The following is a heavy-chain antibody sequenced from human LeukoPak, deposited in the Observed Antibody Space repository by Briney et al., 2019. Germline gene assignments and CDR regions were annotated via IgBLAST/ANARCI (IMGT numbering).Heavy chain of an antibody. V-gene: IGHV3-48*01. CDR1: GFTFRRYT. J-gene: IGHJ4*02. D-gene: IGHD2-2*01. CDR3: VTGASCFDY. CDR2: IGSDNTTI. Sequence: GGSLRLSCAASGFTFRRYTLNWVRQAPGKGLEWISYIGSDNTTIDYADSVKGRFTISRDNAKNSLYLQVNSLRAEDMAVYYCVTGASCFDYWGQGTLVTVSS.